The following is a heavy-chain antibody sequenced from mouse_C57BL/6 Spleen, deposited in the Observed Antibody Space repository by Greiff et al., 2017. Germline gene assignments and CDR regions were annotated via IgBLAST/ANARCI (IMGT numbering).Heavy chain of an antibody. CDR2: ISSGSSTI. Sequence: DVKLVESGGGLVKPGGSLKLSCAASGFTFSDYGMHWVRQAPEKGLEWVAYISSGSSTIYYADTVKGRFTISRDNAKNTLFLQMTSLRSEDTAMYYCARDGYYVGWYCDVWGTGTTVTVSS. CDR1: GFTFSDYG. CDR3: ARDGYYVGWYCDV. J-gene: IGHJ1*03. D-gene: IGHD2-3*01. V-gene: IGHV5-17*01.